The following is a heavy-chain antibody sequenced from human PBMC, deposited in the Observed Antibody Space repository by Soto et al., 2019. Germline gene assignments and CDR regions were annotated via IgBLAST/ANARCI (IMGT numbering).Heavy chain of an antibody. CDR1: GFTFSSSG. CDR3: AKEAHSYGYGNYFDY. V-gene: IGHV3-30*18. CDR2: ISKDGCLK. D-gene: IGHD3-16*01. Sequence: PVGSVRLSCAASGFTFSSSGMHRVRQAPGKGLEWVAVISKDGCLKYDVDSVKGRFTIASDNSKNTLCRQMSSLRVEDTAVYYRAKEAHSYGYGNYFDYWGQGALVTVSS. J-gene: IGHJ4*02.